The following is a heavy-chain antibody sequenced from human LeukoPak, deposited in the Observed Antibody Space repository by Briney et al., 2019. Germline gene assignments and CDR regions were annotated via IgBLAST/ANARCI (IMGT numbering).Heavy chain of an antibody. J-gene: IGHJ4*02. CDR2: IRYDGSNK. CDR3: AVEGSSSSYFDY. V-gene: IGHV3-30*02. CDR1: GFTFSSYG. D-gene: IGHD1-26*01. Sequence: GSLRLSCAASGFTFSSYGMHWVRQAPGKGLEWVAFIRYDGSNKYYADSVKGRFTISRDNAKNSLYLQMNSLRAEDTAVYYCAVEGSSSSYFDYWGQGTLVTVSS.